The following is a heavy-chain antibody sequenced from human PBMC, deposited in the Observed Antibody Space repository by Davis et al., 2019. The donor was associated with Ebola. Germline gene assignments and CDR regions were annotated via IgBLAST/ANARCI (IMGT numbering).Heavy chain of an antibody. Sequence: GGSLRLSCLASGFTFSSYAMHWVRQAPGKGLEWVAVISYDGSNKYYADSVKGRFTISRDNSKNTLYLQMNSLRAEDTAVYYCARDGGYIVGAYYYYYGMDVWGQGTTVTVSS. D-gene: IGHD1-26*01. CDR2: ISYDGSNK. J-gene: IGHJ6*02. CDR1: GFTFSSYA. CDR3: ARDGGYIVGAYYYYYGMDV. V-gene: IGHV3-30*04.